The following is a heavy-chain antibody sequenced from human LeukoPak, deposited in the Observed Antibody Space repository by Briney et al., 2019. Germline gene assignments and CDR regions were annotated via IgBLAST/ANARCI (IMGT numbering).Heavy chain of an antibody. D-gene: IGHD2-2*01. Sequence: GGFLRLSCAASGFTVSSNYMSWVRQAPGKGLEWVSVIYSGGSTYYADSVKGRFTISRDNSKNTLYLQMNSLRAEDTAVYYCARVGACSSTSCRTFYYYGMDVWGQGTTVTVSS. CDR3: ARVGACSSTSCRTFYYYGMDV. V-gene: IGHV3-66*01. CDR1: GFTVSSNY. J-gene: IGHJ6*02. CDR2: IYSGGST.